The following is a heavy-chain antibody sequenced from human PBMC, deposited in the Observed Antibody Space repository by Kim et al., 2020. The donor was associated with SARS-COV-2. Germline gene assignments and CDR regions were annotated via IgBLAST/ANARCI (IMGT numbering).Heavy chain of an antibody. Sequence: SETLSLTCTVSGGSVSSYYWSWIRQAPGKGLEWIGYMYYSGSTNYNPSLKSRVAISVDTSKNQFSLNLTSVTAADTAVYYCARTFGDLDGWRWPYFDYWGQGTLVTVSS. CDR1: GGSVSSYY. CDR3: ARTFGDLDGWRWPYFDY. D-gene: IGHD6-19*01. V-gene: IGHV4-59*02. J-gene: IGHJ4*02. CDR2: MYYSGST.